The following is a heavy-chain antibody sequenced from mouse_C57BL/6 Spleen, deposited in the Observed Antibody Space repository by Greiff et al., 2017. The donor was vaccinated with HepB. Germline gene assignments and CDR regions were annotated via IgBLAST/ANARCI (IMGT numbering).Heavy chain of an antibody. CDR3: ARGDYYGIDY. D-gene: IGHD1-1*01. J-gene: IGHJ2*01. Sequence: EVKLVESEGGLVQPGSSMKLSCTASGFTFSDYYMAWVRQVPEKGLEWVANINYDGSSTYYLDSLKSRFIISRDNAKNILYLQMSSLKSEDTATYYCARGDYYGIDYWGQGTTLTVSS. CDR1: GFTFSDYY. V-gene: IGHV5-16*01. CDR2: INYDGSST.